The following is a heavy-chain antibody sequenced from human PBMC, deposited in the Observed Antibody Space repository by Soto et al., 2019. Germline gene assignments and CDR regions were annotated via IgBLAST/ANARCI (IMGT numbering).Heavy chain of an antibody. J-gene: IGHJ5*02. CDR1: GGSISSYY. CDR3: ARTLVSGGILLDP. Sequence: SETLSLTCTVSGGSISSYYWSWIRQPPGKGLEWIGYIYYSGSTNYNPSLKSRVTISVDTSKNQFSLKLSSVTAADTAVYYCARTLVSGGILLDPWGQGTLVTVSS. V-gene: IGHV4-59*01. D-gene: IGHD3-16*01. CDR2: IYYSGST.